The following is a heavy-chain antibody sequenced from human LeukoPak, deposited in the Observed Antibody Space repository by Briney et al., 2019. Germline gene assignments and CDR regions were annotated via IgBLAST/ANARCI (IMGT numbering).Heavy chain of an antibody. J-gene: IGHJ4*02. CDR3: AKDDYNRH. CDR2: INDDGYST. V-gene: IGHV3-74*01. Sequence: GGSLTLSCTASGCSISRYWLHWVRQAPGQGLVWVSCINDDGYSTSYADSVKGRFTISRDNAKNTVYLQMNSLRAEDTAVYYCAKDDYNRHWGQGTLVTVSS. CDR1: GCSISRYW. D-gene: IGHD5-24*01.